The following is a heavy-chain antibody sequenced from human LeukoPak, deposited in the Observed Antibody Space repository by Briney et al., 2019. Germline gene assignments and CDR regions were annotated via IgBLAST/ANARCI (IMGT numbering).Heavy chain of an antibody. D-gene: IGHD6-13*01. V-gene: IGHV4-39*01. J-gene: IGHJ4*02. CDR3: ARHGGRPPRSYSSSWFDY. Sequence: SETLSLTCTVSGGSISSSSYYWGWIRQPPGKGLEWIGSIYYSGSTYYNPSLKSRVTISVDTSKNQFSLKLSSVTAADTVVYYCARHGGRPPRSYSSSWFDYWGQGTLVTVSS. CDR1: GGSISSSSYY. CDR2: IYYSGST.